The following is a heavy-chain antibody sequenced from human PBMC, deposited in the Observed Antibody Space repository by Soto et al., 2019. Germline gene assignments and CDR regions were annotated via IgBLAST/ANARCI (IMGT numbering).Heavy chain of an antibody. CDR1: GASISSSNW. J-gene: IGHJ6*02. CDR2: IYHDGST. CDR3: ARSIGSGMDV. D-gene: IGHD2-15*01. V-gene: IGHV4-4*02. Sequence: SETLSLTCAVSGASISSSNWWSWVRHPPGKGLEWIGDIYHDGSTNRNPSLKSRATISVDKSKNQFSLRLTSVTAADTAVYYCARSIGSGMDVWGQGTTVTVSS.